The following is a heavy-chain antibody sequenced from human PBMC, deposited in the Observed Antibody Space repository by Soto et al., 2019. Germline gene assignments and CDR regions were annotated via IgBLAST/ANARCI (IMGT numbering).Heavy chain of an antibody. CDR1: GFTFSDYY. CDR3: ARDRRPIAARPDY. Sequence: PGGSLRLSCAASGFTFSDYYMSWIRQAPGKGLEWVSYISSSSGYTNYADSVKGRFTISRDNAKNSLYLQMNSLRAEGTAVYYCARDRRPIAARPDYWGQGTLVTVSS. J-gene: IGHJ4*02. V-gene: IGHV3-11*06. D-gene: IGHD6-6*01. CDR2: ISSSSGYT.